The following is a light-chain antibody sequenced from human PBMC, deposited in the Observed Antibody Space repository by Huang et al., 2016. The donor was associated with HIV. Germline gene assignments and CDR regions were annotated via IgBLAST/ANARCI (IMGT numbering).Light chain of an antibody. V-gene: IGKV2-28*01. CDR3: MQALQTPLT. CDR2: VAS. CDR1: QSLLHSNGNNY. Sequence: EPASISCRSSQSLLHSNGNNYVDWYLQKPGQSPQLLIYVASSRASGIPDRFNGSGSGTDFTLKISRVEAEDFGVYYCMQALQTPLTFGGGTKVEVK. J-gene: IGKJ4*01.